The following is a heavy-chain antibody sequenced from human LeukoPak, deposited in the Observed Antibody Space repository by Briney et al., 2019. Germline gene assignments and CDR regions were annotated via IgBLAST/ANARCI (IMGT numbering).Heavy chain of an antibody. CDR3: ARDAIVRDYSSSVY. Sequence: ASVKVSCKASGYTFTGYYIHWVRQAPGQGLEWMGWINPNSGGTNYAQKFQGRVTMTRDTSISTAYMELSRLTSDDTALYYCARDAIVRDYSSSVYWGQGTLVTVSS. J-gene: IGHJ4*02. D-gene: IGHD4-11*01. CDR1: GYTFTGYY. CDR2: INPNSGGT. V-gene: IGHV1-2*02.